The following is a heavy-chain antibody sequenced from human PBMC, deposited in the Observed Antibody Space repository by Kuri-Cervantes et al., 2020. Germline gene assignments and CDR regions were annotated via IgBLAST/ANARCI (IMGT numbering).Heavy chain of an antibody. Sequence: KVSCKGSGYSFTSYWIGWVRQMPGKGLEWMGIIYPGDSDTRYSPSFQGQVTISADKSISTAYLQRSSLKASDTAMYYCARLLTNWFDPWGQGTLVTVSS. V-gene: IGHV5-51*01. CDR1: GYSFTSYW. CDR3: ARLLTNWFDP. J-gene: IGHJ5*02. CDR2: IYPGDSDT.